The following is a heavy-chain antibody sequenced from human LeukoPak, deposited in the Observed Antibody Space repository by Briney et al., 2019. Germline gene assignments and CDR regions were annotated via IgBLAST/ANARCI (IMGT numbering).Heavy chain of an antibody. CDR2: IYPGDSDT. CDR3: ARLMIMFGGVIVPFDY. CDR1: GYSFTSYW. J-gene: IGHJ4*02. D-gene: IGHD3-16*02. Sequence: GESLKISCKGSGYSFTSYWIGWVRQMPGKGLEWMGIIYPGDSDTRYSPSFQGQVTISADKSISTAYLQWSSLKASDTAMYYCARLMIMFGGVIVPFDYWGQGTLVTVSS. V-gene: IGHV5-51*01.